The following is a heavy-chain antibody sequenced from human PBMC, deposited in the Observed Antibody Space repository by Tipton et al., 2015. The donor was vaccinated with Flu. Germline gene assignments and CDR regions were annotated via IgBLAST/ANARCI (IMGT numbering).Heavy chain of an antibody. CDR1: GDSISSDYH. CDR3: ARRDYTNYVSDPKSWFDP. Sequence: TLSLTCTVSGDSISSDYHWGWIRQFPGKGLGWIGTVSRSGSTIYNPSLKSRVTISIDRSKHQFSLNLKSVTAADMAVYYCARRDYTNYVSDPKSWFDPWGQGTLVAVSS. V-gene: IGHV4-38-2*02. CDR2: VSRSGST. J-gene: IGHJ5*02. D-gene: IGHD4-11*01.